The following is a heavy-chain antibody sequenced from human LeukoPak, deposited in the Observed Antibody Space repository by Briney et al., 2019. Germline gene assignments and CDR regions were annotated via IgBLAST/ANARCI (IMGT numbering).Heavy chain of an antibody. J-gene: IGHJ4*02. Sequence: ETLSLTCTVSGGSISSYYWSWIRQPPGKGLGWIGYIYYSGSTNYNPSLKSRVTISVDTSKNQFSLKLSSVTAADTAAYYCARVLWSSSWYVDYWGQGTLVTVSS. CDR2: IYYSGST. CDR3: ARVLWSSSWYVDY. D-gene: IGHD6-13*01. V-gene: IGHV4-59*01. CDR1: GGSISSYY.